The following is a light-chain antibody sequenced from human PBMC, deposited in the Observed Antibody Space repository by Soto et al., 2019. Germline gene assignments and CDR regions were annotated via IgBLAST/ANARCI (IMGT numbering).Light chain of an antibody. CDR2: GAS. CDR1: QRVSSSY. Sequence: EIVLTQSPGTLSLSPGERATLSCRASQRVSSSYLAWYQQKPGQAPRLLIYGASSRATGIPDRFSGSGSGTDFTLTINRLELEDFAVYYCYQYGSAPYTFGQGTKLEI. J-gene: IGKJ2*01. CDR3: YQYGSAPYT. V-gene: IGKV3-20*01.